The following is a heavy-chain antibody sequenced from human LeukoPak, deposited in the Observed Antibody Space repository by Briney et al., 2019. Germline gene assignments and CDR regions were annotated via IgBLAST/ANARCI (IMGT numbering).Heavy chain of an antibody. CDR3: ARHLYESRGQTSFDY. D-gene: IGHD3-22*01. V-gene: IGHV4-59*08. CDR2: ISYSGST. J-gene: IGHJ4*02. Sequence: SETLSLTCTVSGGSISRYYWSWIRQPPGKGLEWIGYISYSGSTNYNPSLKSRVTISVDTSKNQFSLKLSSVTAADTAMYYCARHLYESRGQTSFDYWGQGTLVTVSS. CDR1: GGSISRYY.